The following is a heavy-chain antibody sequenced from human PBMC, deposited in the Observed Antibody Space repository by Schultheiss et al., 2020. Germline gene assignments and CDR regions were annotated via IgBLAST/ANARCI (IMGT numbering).Heavy chain of an antibody. CDR3: ASLHQYYYDSSGYYDFDY. J-gene: IGHJ4*02. CDR2: ISGSGGST. D-gene: IGHD3-22*01. CDR1: GFTFSSYG. V-gene: IGHV3-NL1*01. Sequence: GGSLRLSCAASGFTFSSYGMHWVRQAPGKGLEWVSAISGSGGSTYYADSVKGRFTISRDNSKNTLYLQMNSLRAEDTAVYYCASLHQYYYDSSGYYDFDYWGQGTLVTVSS.